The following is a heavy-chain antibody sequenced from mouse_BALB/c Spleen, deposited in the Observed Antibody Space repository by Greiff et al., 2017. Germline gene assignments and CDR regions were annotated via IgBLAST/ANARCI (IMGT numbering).Heavy chain of an antibody. CDR3: ARGAYDGYYIFAY. CDR2: IWSGGST. D-gene: IGHD2-3*01. J-gene: IGHJ3*01. CDR1: GFSLTSYG. Sequence: QVQLQQSGPGLVQPSQSLSITCTVSGFSLTSYGVHWVRQSPGKGLEWLGVIWSGGSTDYNAAFISRLSISKDNSKSQVFFKMNSLQADDTAIYYCARGAYDGYYIFAYWGQGTLVTVSA. V-gene: IGHV2-4-1*01.